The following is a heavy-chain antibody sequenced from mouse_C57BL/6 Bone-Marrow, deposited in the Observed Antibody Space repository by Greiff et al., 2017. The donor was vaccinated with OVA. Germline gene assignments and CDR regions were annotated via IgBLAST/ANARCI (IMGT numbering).Heavy chain of an antibody. J-gene: IGHJ2*01. D-gene: IGHD1-1*01. CDR3: VRHSVVAFDY. Sequence: EAGGGLVQPKGSLKLSCAASGFSFNTYAMNWVRQAPGKGLEWVARIRSKSNNYATYYADSVKDRFTISRDDSESMLYLQMNNLKTEDTAMYYCVRHSVVAFDYWGQGTTLTVSS. CDR2: IRSKSNNYAT. CDR1: GFSFNTYA. V-gene: IGHV10-1*01.